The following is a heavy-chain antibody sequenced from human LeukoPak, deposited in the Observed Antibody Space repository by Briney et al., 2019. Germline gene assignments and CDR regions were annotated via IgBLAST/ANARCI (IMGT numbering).Heavy chain of an antibody. Sequence: SETLSLTCAVYGGSFSGYYWSWIRQPPGKGLEWIGEINHSGSTNYNPSLKSRVTISVDTSKNQFSLKLSPVTAADTAVYYCARGPRLYGSGRWFDPWGQGTLVTVSS. CDR1: GGSFSGYY. J-gene: IGHJ5*02. CDR3: ARGPRLYGSGRWFDP. D-gene: IGHD3-10*01. V-gene: IGHV4-34*01. CDR2: INHSGST.